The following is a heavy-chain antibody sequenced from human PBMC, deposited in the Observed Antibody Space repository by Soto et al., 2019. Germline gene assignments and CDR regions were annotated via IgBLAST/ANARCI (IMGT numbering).Heavy chain of an antibody. CDR1: GFTFSSYA. J-gene: IGHJ6*02. CDR3: ARGMGRNYYYGMDV. V-gene: IGHV3-48*02. CDR2: ISSGGTII. Sequence: GGSLRLSCAASGFTFSSYAVNWVRQAPGKGLEWVSFISSGGTIIYYADSVKGRFTMSRDNDKKSLYLQMNSLRDEDTAVYYCARGMGRNYYYGMDVWGQGTTVTVSS. D-gene: IGHD1-26*01.